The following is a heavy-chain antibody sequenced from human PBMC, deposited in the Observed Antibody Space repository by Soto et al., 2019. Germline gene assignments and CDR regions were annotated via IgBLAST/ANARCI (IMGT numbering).Heavy chain of an antibody. V-gene: IGHV4-30-4*01. D-gene: IGHD3-22*01. CDR3: ARASMIVPGNGMDV. CDR2: IYYSGST. Sequence: LSLTCTVSGGSISSGDYYWSWIRQPPGKGLEWIGYIYYSGSTYYNPSLKSRVTISVDTSKNQFSLKLSSVTAADTAVYYCARASMIVPGNGMDVWGQGTTVTV. J-gene: IGHJ6*02. CDR1: GGSISSGDYY.